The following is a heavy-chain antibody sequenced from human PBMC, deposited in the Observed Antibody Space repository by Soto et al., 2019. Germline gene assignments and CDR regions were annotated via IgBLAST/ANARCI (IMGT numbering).Heavy chain of an antibody. V-gene: IGHV3-7*03. CDR1: GFTFSSYW. D-gene: IGHD6-6*01. CDR3: ARGPLSIASRPDWFYP. Sequence: EVQLVESGGGLVQPGGSLRLSCAASGFTFSSYWMRWVRQAPGKGLEWVANIKQDGSEKYYVDSVKGRFTISRDNAKSSLYLQMNSLTAEDTAVYYCARGPLSIASRPDWFYPWGQGTLVTVSS. CDR2: IKQDGSEK. J-gene: IGHJ5*02.